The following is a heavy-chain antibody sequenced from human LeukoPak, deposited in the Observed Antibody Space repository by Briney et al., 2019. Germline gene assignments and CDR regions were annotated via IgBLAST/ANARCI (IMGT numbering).Heavy chain of an antibody. J-gene: IGHJ4*02. D-gene: IGHD3-22*01. CDR2: IKQDGSEK. CDR1: GFTFSSYW. V-gene: IGHV3-7*01. CDR3: ARDASGYYYDSSGYFDY. Sequence: GGSLRLSCAASGFTFSSYWMSWVRQAPGKGLEWVANIKQDGSEKYYVDSVKGRFTISRDNAKNSLYLQMNSLRAEDTAAYYCARDASGYYYDSSGYFDYWGQGTLVTVSS.